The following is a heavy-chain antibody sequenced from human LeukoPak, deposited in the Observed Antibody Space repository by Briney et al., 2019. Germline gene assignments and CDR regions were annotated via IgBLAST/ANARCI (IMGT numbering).Heavy chain of an antibody. CDR3: ARQGDSSGYYLFDF. D-gene: IGHD3-22*01. J-gene: IGHJ4*02. CDR1: GGSISTSSYY. V-gene: IGHV4-39*01. Sequence: SETLSLTCTVSGGSISTSSYYWGWIRQPPGKGLEWIGSIYNSGSTYYNPSLKSRVTISVDPSKNQFSLKLSSVIAADTAVYYCARQGDSSGYYLFDFWGQGALVSVSS. CDR2: IYNSGST.